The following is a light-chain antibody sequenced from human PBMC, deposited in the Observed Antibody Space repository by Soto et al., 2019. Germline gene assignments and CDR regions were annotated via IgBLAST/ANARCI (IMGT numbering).Light chain of an antibody. CDR1: SSDVGGYNY. V-gene: IGLV2-14*03. CDR2: DVS. CDR3: NSYTTSSTYV. Sequence: QSALTQPASVSGSPGQSITISCTGTSSDVGGYNYVSWYQQHPGKAPKLMIYDVSSRPSGVSSRFSGPKSGNTASLTISGLQAEDEADYYCNSYTTSSTYVFGTGTKVTVL. J-gene: IGLJ1*01.